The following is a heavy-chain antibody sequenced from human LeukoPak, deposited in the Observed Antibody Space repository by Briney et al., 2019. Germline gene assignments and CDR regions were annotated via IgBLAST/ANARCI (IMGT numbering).Heavy chain of an antibody. D-gene: IGHD3-22*01. CDR2: IYYSGST. CDR3: ARVQYYYDSSGVTGNAFDI. J-gene: IGHJ3*02. V-gene: IGHV4-59*01. CDR1: GGSISNYY. Sequence: SETLSLTCTVSGGSISNYYWSWIRQPPGKGLEWIGYIYYSGSTNYNPSLKSRVTISVDTSKNQFSLKLSSVTAADTAVYYCARVQYYYDSSGVTGNAFDIWGQGTMVTVSS.